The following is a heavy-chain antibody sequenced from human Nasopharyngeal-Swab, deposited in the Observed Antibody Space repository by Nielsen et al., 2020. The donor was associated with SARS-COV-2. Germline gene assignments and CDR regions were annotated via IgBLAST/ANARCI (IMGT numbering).Heavy chain of an antibody. D-gene: IGHD2-2*01. J-gene: IGHJ6*03. Sequence: SVKVSCKASGYTFTSYGISWVRQAPGQGLEWMGGIIPIFGTANYAQKFQGRVTITADESTSTAYMELSSLRSEDTAVYYCARDSKDIVVVPAASYYYYMDVWGKGTTVTVSS. CDR1: GYTFTSYG. CDR3: ARDSKDIVVVPAASYYYYMDV. CDR2: IIPIFGTA. V-gene: IGHV1-69*13.